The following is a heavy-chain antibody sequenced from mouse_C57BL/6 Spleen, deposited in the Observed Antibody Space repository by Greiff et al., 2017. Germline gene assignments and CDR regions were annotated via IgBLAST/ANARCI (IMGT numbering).Heavy chain of an antibody. CDR3: ARHGFISTVVAKDYYAIDY. V-gene: IGHV5-12*01. CDR2: ISNGGGST. Sequence: DVKLVESGGGLVQPGGSLKLSCAASGFTFSDYYMHWVRQTPEKRLEWVAYISNGGGSTYYPDTVKGRFTISRDNAKNTLYLQMSRLKSEDTAMSYCARHGFISTVVAKDYYAIDYWGQGTSVTVSS. J-gene: IGHJ4*01. CDR1: GFTFSDYY. D-gene: IGHD1-1*01.